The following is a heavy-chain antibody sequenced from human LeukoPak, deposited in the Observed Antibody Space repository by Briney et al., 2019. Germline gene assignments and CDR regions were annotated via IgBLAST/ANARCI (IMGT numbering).Heavy chain of an antibody. CDR1: GGSISSCGYY. CDR2: IYYSGST. CDR3: ARVRLDTAMVEP. J-gene: IGHJ5*02. Sequence: SQTLSLTCTVSGGSISSCGYYWSWIRQHPGKGLEWIGYIYYSGSTYYNPSLKSRVTISVDTSKNQFSLKLSSVTAADTAVYYCARVRLDTAMVEPWGQGTLVTASS. D-gene: IGHD5-18*01. V-gene: IGHV4-31*03.